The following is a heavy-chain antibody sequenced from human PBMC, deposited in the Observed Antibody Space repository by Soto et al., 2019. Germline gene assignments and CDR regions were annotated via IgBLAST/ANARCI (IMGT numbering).Heavy chain of an antibody. D-gene: IGHD2-15*01. CDR3: ASPTRAYCSGGSCYYDGGAESPGAFDI. V-gene: IGHV1-3*01. CDR2: INAGNGNT. J-gene: IGHJ3*02. Sequence: GASVKVSCKASGYTFTSCAMHWLRQPPGQRLERMVWINAGNGNTKYSQKFQGRVTITSDTSASTAYMELSSLRSEDTAVYYCASPTRAYCSGGSCYYDGGAESPGAFDIWGQGTMVTVSS. CDR1: GYTFTSCA.